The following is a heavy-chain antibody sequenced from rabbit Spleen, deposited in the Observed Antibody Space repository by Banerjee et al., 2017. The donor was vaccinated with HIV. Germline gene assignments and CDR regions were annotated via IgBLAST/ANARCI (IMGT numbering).Heavy chain of an antibody. J-gene: IGHJ6*01. CDR2: IDTGSSGFS. CDR1: GFDLSNYYY. V-gene: IGHV1S40*01. Sequence: QTLDESGGDLVKPGASLTLTCTASGFDLSNYYYIYWVRQAPGKGLEWIACIDTGSSGFSYFASWAKGRFTVSKTSSTTVTLQMTSLTAADTATYFCARDTGSSFSSYGMDLWGPGTLVTVS. D-gene: IGHD8-1*01. CDR3: ARDTGSSFSSYGMDL.